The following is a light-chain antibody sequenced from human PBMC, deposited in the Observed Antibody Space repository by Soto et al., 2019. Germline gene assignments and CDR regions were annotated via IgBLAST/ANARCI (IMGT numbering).Light chain of an antibody. Sequence: QSVLTQPASLSGSPGQSITISCTGTSSDVGGYNYVSWYQQHPGKAPKLMIYDVSNRPSGVSNRFSGSKSGNTASLTISGLQAEDEADYYCSSYRASSTTKYVFGTGTKLTVL. J-gene: IGLJ1*01. CDR2: DVS. CDR1: SSDVGGYNY. V-gene: IGLV2-14*03. CDR3: SSYRASSTTKYV.